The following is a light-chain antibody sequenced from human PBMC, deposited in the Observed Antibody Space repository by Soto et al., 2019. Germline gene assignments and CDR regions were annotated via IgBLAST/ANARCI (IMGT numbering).Light chain of an antibody. V-gene: IGLV2-11*01. Sequence: QSALTQPRSVSGSPGQSVTISCTGTSSENGNYNSVSWYQHHPGKAPKLMIYDVNKWPSGVPDRFSGSKSGNTASLTISWLQAEDEADYYCCSYIGSYSYVFGTGTKVTV. CDR3: CSYIGSYSYV. J-gene: IGLJ1*01. CDR1: SSENGNYNS. CDR2: DVN.